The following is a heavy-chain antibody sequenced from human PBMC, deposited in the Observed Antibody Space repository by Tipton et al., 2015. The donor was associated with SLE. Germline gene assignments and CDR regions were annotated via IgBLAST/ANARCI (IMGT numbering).Heavy chain of an antibody. CDR1: GFTFSSYW. V-gene: IGHV3-33*01. CDR2: IRYDGSNK. J-gene: IGHJ6*03. D-gene: IGHD6-19*01. Sequence: RSLRLSCAASGFTFSSYWMSWVRQAPGKGLEWVAFIRYDGSNKYYADSVKGRFTISRDNSKNTLYLQMNSLRAEDTAVYYCARGGRSSGWANPFYYYYYYYMDVWGKGTTVTVSS. CDR3: ARGGRSSGWANPFYYYYYYYMDV.